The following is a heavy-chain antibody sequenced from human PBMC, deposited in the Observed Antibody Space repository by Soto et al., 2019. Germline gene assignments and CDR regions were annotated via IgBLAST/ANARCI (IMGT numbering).Heavy chain of an antibody. D-gene: IGHD3-22*01. J-gene: IGHJ5*02. V-gene: IGHV4-30-4*01. CDR1: GGSISSGDYY. CDR3: ARDYSYYYDSSGYYPGRWFDP. Sequence: PSETLSLTCTVSGGSISSGDYYWSWIRQPPGKGLEWIGYIYYSGSTYYNPSLKSRVTISVDTSKNQFSLKLSSVTAADTAVYYCARDYSYYYDSSGYYPGRWFDPWGQGTLVTVSS. CDR2: IYYSGST.